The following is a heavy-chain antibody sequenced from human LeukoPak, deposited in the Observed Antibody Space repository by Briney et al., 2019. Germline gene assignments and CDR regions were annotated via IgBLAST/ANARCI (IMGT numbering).Heavy chain of an antibody. Sequence: GGSLRLSCTVSGFTVSSNSMSWVRQAPGKGLEWVSFIYSDNTHYSDSVKGRFTISRDNSKNTLYLEMNSLRAEDTALYYCAKDRGRAVAGSEFDYWGQGTLVTVSS. D-gene: IGHD6-19*01. J-gene: IGHJ4*02. V-gene: IGHV3-53*01. CDR2: IYSDNT. CDR3: AKDRGRAVAGSEFDY. CDR1: GFTVSSNS.